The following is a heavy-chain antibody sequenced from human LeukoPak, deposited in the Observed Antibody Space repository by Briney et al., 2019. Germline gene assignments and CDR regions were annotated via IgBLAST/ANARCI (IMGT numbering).Heavy chain of an antibody. V-gene: IGHV3-53*01. CDR2: IYSDGFT. Sequence: PGGSLRLSCAASGLIVSGNYMSWVRKAPGKGLEWVSIIYSDGFTYYADSVKGRFTISRDRSKNTLYLQMDSLRAEDTAVYYCARNIHDYVLTHYYYYMDVWGKGTTVTVSS. CDR3: ARNIHDYVLTHYYYYMDV. CDR1: GLIVSGNY. J-gene: IGHJ6*03. D-gene: IGHD4-17*01.